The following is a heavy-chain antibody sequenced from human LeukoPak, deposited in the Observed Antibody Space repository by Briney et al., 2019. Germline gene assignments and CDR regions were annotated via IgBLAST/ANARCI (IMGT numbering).Heavy chain of an antibody. CDR1: GFTFSSSA. CDR2: ISDSGGST. CDR3: AKVATWTYFDY. D-gene: IGHD3/OR15-3a*01. V-gene: IGHV3-23*01. J-gene: IGHJ4*02. Sequence: GGSLRLSCAASGFTFSSSAMGWVRQAPGKGLEWVSAISDSGGSTFYADSVKGRFTISRDNSKITLYLQMHSLRAEDTAVYYCAKVATWTYFDYWGQGTLVTVSS.